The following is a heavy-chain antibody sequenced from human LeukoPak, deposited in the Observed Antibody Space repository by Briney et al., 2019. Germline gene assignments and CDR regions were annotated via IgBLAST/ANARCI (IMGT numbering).Heavy chain of an antibody. V-gene: IGHV1-2*02. CDR1: GYTFTGYY. D-gene: IGHD3-22*01. J-gene: IGHJ3*02. Sequence: ASVKVSCKASGYTFTGYYMHWVRQAPGQGLEWMGWINPNSGGTNYAQKFQGRVTMTRDTSISTAYMELSRLRSDDTAVYYCAREVGVYYYVKHVVFDIWGKGTMVT. CDR3: AREVGVYYYVKHVVFDI. CDR2: INPNSGGT.